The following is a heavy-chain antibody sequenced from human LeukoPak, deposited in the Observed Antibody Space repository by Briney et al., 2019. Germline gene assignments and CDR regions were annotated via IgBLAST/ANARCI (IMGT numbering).Heavy chain of an antibody. Sequence: PSETLSLTCTVSGVSMSAFQWSWVRQSPEKGLEWIGCVNTKGETNYNPSLKSRVITSVDTSKSHFSLRLTSVTAADTAVYYDHWGQGALVTVSS. V-gene: IGHV4-4*09. CDR2: VNTKGET. CDR3: H. CDR1: GVSMSAFQ. J-gene: IGHJ4*02.